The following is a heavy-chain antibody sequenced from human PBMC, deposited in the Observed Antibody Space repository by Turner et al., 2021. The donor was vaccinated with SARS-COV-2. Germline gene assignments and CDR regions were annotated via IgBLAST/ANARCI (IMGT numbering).Heavy chain of an antibody. CDR1: GGSISSSSYY. CDR3: VRPACSSTACYFYFDS. V-gene: IGHV4-39*01. J-gene: IGHJ4*02. D-gene: IGHD2-2*01. CDR2: VFSSGTT. Sequence: QVQLQESVPGLVKPSETLSLTCSVSGGSISSSSYYWGWIRQSPGKGLEWLATVFSSGTTYDNPSLNGRVSMSVDTSNNQFSLRLTSATVADTAVYYCVRPACSSTACYFYFDSWGQGILVTVSS.